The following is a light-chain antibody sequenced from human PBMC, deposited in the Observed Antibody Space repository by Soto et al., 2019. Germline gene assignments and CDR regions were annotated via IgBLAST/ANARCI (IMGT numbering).Light chain of an antibody. J-gene: IGKJ3*01. Sequence: MVMTQSPATLSVSPGERATLSCRASQSVRSNLAWYQHKPGQAPRLLIYGASTRATGIPVRFSGSGSGTDFTLTISSLQSEDLAVYYCQQYNNWPSFTFGPGTKVDIK. CDR1: QSVRSN. V-gene: IGKV3-15*01. CDR3: QQYNNWPSFT. CDR2: GAS.